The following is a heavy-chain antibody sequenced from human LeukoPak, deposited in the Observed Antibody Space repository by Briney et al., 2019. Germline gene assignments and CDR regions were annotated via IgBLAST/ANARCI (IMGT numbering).Heavy chain of an antibody. V-gene: IGHV3-15*01. J-gene: IGHJ4*02. CDR2: LKSKDSGGTA. CDR3: TTSHTFRGVIRGY. Sequence: GGSLRLSCKASGLTFTNSWVNWVRQAPGKGPEWVGRLKSKDSGGTADYAAPVKGRFTISRDDSKNTLYLQMNSLKTEDTAVYYCTTSHTFRGVIRGYWGQGTLVTVSS. CDR1: GLTFTNSW. D-gene: IGHD3-16*01.